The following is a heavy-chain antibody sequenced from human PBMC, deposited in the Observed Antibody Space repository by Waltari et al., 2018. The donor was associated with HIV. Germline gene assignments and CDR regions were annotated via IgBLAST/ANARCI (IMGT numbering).Heavy chain of an antibody. D-gene: IGHD3-16*01. Sequence: EVQLVESGGGLGKPGGSMRLSCAASGFTFSSYSMNWVRQAPGKGLEWVSSISSSSSYIYYADSVKGRFTISRDNAKNSLYLQMNSLRAEDTAVYYCARDFWGGYYYGMDVWGQGTTVTVSS. V-gene: IGHV3-21*01. J-gene: IGHJ6*02. CDR2: ISSSSSYI. CDR3: ARDFWGGYYYGMDV. CDR1: GFTFSSYS.